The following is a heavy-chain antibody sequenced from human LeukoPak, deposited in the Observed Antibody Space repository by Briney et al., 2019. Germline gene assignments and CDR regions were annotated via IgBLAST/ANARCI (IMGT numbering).Heavy chain of an antibody. D-gene: IGHD2/OR15-2a*01. V-gene: IGHV3-74*01. CDR3: VSFYETY. J-gene: IGHJ4*02. CDR2: INSDGSWT. Sequence: GGSLRLSCAASGNYWMHWVRQAPGKGLVWVSHINSDGSWTSYADSVKGRFTISKDNAKNTVYLQMNSLKAGDTAVYYCVSFYETYWGRGTLVTVSS. CDR1: GNYW.